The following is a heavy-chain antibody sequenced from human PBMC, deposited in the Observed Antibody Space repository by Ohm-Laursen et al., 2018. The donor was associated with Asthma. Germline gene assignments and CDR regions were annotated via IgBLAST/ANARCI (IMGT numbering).Heavy chain of an antibody. J-gene: IGHJ4*02. CDR2: ITGSGSGT. Sequence: SLRLSCAASGFTFSNFAMTWVRQAPGKGLEWVSTITGSGSGTYYADSVKGRFTVSRDNSKHTLYLQMNSLRPDDTAVYYCARDVMEWYLPAFDFWGQGTLVTVSS. D-gene: IGHD3-3*01. CDR3: ARDVMEWYLPAFDF. V-gene: IGHV3-23*01. CDR1: GFTFSNFA.